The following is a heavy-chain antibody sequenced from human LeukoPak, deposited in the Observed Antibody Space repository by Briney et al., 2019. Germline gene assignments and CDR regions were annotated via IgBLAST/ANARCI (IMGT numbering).Heavy chain of an antibody. CDR2: ISYDGSNK. V-gene: IGHV3-30*03. CDR1: GFTFSSYG. CDR3: ARGDYYYDSRF. J-gene: IGHJ4*02. D-gene: IGHD3-22*01. Sequence: GGSLRLSCVGSGFTFSSYGMHWVRQAPGKGLEWVAVISYDGSNKYYADSVKGRFTISRDNSKNTLYLQMNSLRADDTAVYYCARGDYYYDSRFWGQGTLVTVSS.